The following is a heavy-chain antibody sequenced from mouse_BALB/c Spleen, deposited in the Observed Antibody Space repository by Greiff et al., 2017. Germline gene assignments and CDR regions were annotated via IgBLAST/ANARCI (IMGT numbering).Heavy chain of an antibody. CDR2: INPNNGGT. V-gene: IGHV1-18*01. J-gene: IGHJ4*01. D-gene: IGHD2-1*01. CDR1: GYTFTDYN. CDR3: ARLGGNYGDYAMDY. Sequence: EVQLQQSGPELVKPGASVKIPCKASGYTFTDYNMDWVKQSHGKSLEWIGDINPNNGGTIYNQKFKGKATLTVDKSSSTAYMELRSLTSEDTAVYYCARLGGNYGDYAMDYWGQGTSVTVSS.